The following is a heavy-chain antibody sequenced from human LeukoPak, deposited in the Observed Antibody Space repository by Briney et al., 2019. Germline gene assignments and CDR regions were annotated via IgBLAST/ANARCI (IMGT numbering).Heavy chain of an antibody. J-gene: IGHJ4*02. V-gene: IGHV3-7*01. CDR3: ARGVPYDSWSGPHYSDY. CDR1: RFTLSTYW. D-gene: IGHD3-3*01. CDR2: IKQDGSQE. Sequence: GGSLRFSCAASRFTLSTYWMSWVRQAPGKGLEWVAHIKQDGSQEYYVDSVKGRFTISRDSAKNSLYLQMNSLRAEDTAVYYCARGVPYDSWSGPHYSDYWGQGTLVTVSS.